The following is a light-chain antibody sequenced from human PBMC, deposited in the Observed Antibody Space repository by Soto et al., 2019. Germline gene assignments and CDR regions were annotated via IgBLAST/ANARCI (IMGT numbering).Light chain of an antibody. CDR1: QSITSY. J-gene: IGKJ1*01. Sequence: DIQMTQSPSSLSASVGDRVTITCRASQSITSYLNWYQQKPGKAPQILIYAASNLESGVPSRFSGSGSGTNVTLTISRLQPDDFATYHCQQRGTTPTRTFGQGTRVEI. V-gene: IGKV1-39*01. CDR3: QQRGTTPTRT. CDR2: AAS.